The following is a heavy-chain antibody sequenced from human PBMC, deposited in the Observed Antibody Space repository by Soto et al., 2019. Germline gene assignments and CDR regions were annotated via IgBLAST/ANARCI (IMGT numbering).Heavy chain of an antibody. V-gene: IGHV5-51*01. CDR2: IYPGNSDT. J-gene: IGHJ4*02. Sequence: PGESLKISCKGSGYSFTSFWIVWVRQMPGKGLEWMGIIYPGNSDTRYSPSFQGQVTMSADKSTSAAYLQWSSLKASDTAMYYCARTASTSSSFDYWGQGTQVTVSS. CDR3: ARTASTSSSFDY. CDR1: GYSFTSFW. D-gene: IGHD6-6*01.